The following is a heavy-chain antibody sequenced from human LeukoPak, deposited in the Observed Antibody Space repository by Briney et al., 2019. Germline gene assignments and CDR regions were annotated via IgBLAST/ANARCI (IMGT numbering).Heavy chain of an antibody. V-gene: IGHV4-59*12. J-gene: IGHJ4*02. CDR3: ARIQQDYGDYVGSFDY. CDR1: GGSISPYY. Sequence: SETLSLTCTVSGGSISPYYWGWIRQPPGKGLEWIGYIYYSGSTNYNPSLKSRVTISVDTSKNQFSLKLSSVTAADTAVYYCARIQQDYGDYVGSFDYWGQGTLVTVSS. D-gene: IGHD4-17*01. CDR2: IYYSGST.